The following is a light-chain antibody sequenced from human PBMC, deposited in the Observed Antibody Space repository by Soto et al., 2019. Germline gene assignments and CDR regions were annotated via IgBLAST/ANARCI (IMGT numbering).Light chain of an antibody. V-gene: IGKV3-11*01. CDR3: QQRNSWPVT. CDR1: QSISNY. J-gene: IGKJ5*01. CDR2: DSS. Sequence: IVLTQSPATLSLSPGERVTLSCRASQSISNYLAWYQQKPGQAPRLLIYDSSNRATGIPARFSGSGSGTDFTLIISSLQPEDFAVYYCQQRNSWPVTFGQGTRLEIK.